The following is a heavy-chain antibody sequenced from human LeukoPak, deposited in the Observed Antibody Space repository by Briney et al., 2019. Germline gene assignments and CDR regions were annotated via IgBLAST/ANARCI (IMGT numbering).Heavy chain of an antibody. D-gene: IGHD3-22*01. Sequence: SCKASGYTFTSYAMHWVRQAPGKGLEWVAVISYDGSNKYYADSVKGRFTISRDNSKNTLYLQMNSLRAEDTAVYYCARELAYYYDSSGGYWGQGTLVTVSS. CDR2: ISYDGSNK. J-gene: IGHJ4*02. CDR1: GYTFTSYA. CDR3: ARELAYYYDSSGGY. V-gene: IGHV3-30-3*01.